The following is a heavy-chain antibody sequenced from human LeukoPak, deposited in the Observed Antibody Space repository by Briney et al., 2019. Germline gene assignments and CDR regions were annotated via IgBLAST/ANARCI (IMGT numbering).Heavy chain of an antibody. Sequence: PSETLSLTCTVSGGSISSYYWSWIRQPPGKGLEWIGYIYYSGSTNYNPSLKSRVTISVDTSKNQFSLKLSSVTAADTAVYYCAIIGYSSSWRPIDYWGQGTLVTVSS. V-gene: IGHV4-59*01. CDR1: GGSISSYY. D-gene: IGHD6-13*01. CDR2: IYYSGST. CDR3: AIIGYSSSWRPIDY. J-gene: IGHJ4*02.